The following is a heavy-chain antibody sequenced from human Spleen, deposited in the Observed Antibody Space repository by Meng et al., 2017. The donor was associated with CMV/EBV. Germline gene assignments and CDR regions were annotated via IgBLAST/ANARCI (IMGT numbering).Heavy chain of an antibody. CDR2: ISYDGRNK. J-gene: IGHJ6*02. CDR3: ARDGPRAYYYYYAMDV. V-gene: IGHV3-30*04. CDR1: GFPFTTYP. Sequence: GGSLRLSCAASGFPFTTYPIHWVRQPPGKGLEWVALISYDGRNKYYADSVKGRFTTSRDNSKNSLYLQMNSLKTEDTAVYHCARDGPRAYYYYYAMDVWGQGTTVTVSS.